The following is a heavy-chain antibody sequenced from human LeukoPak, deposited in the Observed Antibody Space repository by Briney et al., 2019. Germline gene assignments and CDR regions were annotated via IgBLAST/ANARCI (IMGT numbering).Heavy chain of an antibody. V-gene: IGHV1-69*05. CDR2: IIPIFGTA. CDR3: ARGGWGYCSGGSCLNWFDP. Sequence: SVKVSCKASGGTFSSYAISWVRQAPGQGLEWMGGIIPIFGTANYAQKFQGRVTITTDESTSTAYMELSSLRSVDTAVYYCARGGWGYCSGGSCLNWFDPWGQGTLVTASS. CDR1: GGTFSSYA. J-gene: IGHJ5*02. D-gene: IGHD2-15*01.